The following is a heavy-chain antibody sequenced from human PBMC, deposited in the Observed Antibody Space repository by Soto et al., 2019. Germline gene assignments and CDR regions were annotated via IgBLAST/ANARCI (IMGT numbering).Heavy chain of an antibody. Sequence: GESLKISCKASGYNLNNYWIGWVRQMPEKGLEWMGFIYPDDSDTKYSPSFQGQVTISVDKSIATASLQWSSLKASDTAMYYCARIPFAATGFYFDYWAQGTLVTVSS. V-gene: IGHV5-51*01. J-gene: IGHJ4*02. D-gene: IGHD6-13*01. CDR1: GYNLNNYW. CDR3: ARIPFAATGFYFDY. CDR2: IYPDDSDT.